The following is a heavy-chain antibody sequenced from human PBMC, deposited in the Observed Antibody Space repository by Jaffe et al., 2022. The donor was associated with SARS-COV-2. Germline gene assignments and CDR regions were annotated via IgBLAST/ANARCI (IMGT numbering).Heavy chain of an antibody. J-gene: IGHJ4*02. CDR2: VYWDDER. D-gene: IGHD6-13*01. V-gene: IGHV2-5*02. CDR1: GFSLTAPGAG. CDR3: AHRLHSHTCSWHN. Sequence: QITLKESGPTLVKPTQTLTLTCTFSGFSLTAPGAGVGWIRQPPGKALEWLAVVYWDDERHYRPSLQTRLTITTDISNSQVVLTLTNVDPADTGTYYCAHRLHSHTCSWHNWGQGILVTVSS.